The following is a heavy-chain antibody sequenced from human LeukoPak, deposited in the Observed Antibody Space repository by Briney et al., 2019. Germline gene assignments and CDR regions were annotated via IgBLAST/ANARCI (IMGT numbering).Heavy chain of an antibody. J-gene: IGHJ6*03. CDR3: ARDGNNYDFWSGAYYYYYYMDV. D-gene: IGHD3-3*01. CDR1: GYTFTSYG. V-gene: IGHV1-18*01. Sequence: GASVKVSCKASGYTFTSYGISWVRQAPGQGLEWMGWISAYNGNTNYAQKLQGRVTMTTDTSTSTAYMELRSLRSDDTAVYYCARDGNNYDFWSGAYYYYYYMDVWGKGTTVTVSS. CDR2: ISAYNGNT.